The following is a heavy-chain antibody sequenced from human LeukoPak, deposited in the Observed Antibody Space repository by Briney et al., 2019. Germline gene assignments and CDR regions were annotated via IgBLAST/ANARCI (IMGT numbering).Heavy chain of an antibody. V-gene: IGHV3-23*01. D-gene: IGHD2-21*02. CDR1: GFTFSAYA. CDR2: SSGTDGST. Sequence: GGSLRLSCAASGFTFSAYAMTWVRQAPGKGLEWVSTSSGTDGSTDYADSMKGRFTISRDNSKNTLYLQMNSLKTEDTAVYYCTRLRGEKASGDYWGQGTLVTVSS. CDR3: TRLRGEKASGDY. J-gene: IGHJ4*02.